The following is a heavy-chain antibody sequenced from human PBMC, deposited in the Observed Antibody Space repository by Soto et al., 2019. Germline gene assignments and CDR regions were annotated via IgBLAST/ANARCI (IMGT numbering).Heavy chain of an antibody. V-gene: IGHV4-30-2*01. Sequence: PSETLSLTCTVSGGSINSGAYSWTWMRQPPGKGLEWIGYIYHTGSSFYKPSLRSRVTISVDRSKNQFSLRLDSVTAADTAVYYCARVAGGSYYVDYWGQGTLVTVSS. CDR3: ARVAGGSYYVDY. CDR1: GGSINSGAYS. D-gene: IGHD3-10*01. J-gene: IGHJ4*02. CDR2: IYHTGSS.